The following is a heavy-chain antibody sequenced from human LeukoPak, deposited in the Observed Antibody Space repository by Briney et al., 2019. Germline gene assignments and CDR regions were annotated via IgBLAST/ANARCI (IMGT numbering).Heavy chain of an antibody. V-gene: IGHV3-23*01. CDR3: AKDRVVGSSWYYFDY. J-gene: IGHJ4*02. CDR2: ISGSGGST. CDR1: GFTFSSYA. D-gene: IGHD6-13*01. Sequence: PGGSLRLSCAASGFTFSSYAMRWVRQAPGKGLEWVSAISGSGGSTYYADSVKGRFTISRDNSKNTLYLQMNSLRAEDTAVYYCAKDRVVGSSWYYFDYWGQGTLVTVSS.